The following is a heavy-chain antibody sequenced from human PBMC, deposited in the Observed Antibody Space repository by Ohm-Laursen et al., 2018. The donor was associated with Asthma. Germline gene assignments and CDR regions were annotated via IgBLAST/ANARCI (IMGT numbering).Heavy chain of an antibody. Sequence: SLRLSCSASGFTFSSYGMHWVRQAPGKGLEWVAVISYDGSNKYYADSVKGRFTISRDNSKNTLYLQMNSLRAEDTAVYNCAKDHLLIAASAFDYWGQGTLVTVSS. CDR1: GFTFSSYG. J-gene: IGHJ4*02. CDR3: AKDHLLIAASAFDY. D-gene: IGHD6-6*01. V-gene: IGHV3-30*18. CDR2: ISYDGSNK.